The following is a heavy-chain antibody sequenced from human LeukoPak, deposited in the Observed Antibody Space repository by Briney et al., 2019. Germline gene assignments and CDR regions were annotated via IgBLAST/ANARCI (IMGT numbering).Heavy chain of an antibody. CDR3: AREGMYYFDY. CDR1: GFTLSSYA. J-gene: IGHJ4*02. D-gene: IGHD3-10*01. V-gene: IGHV3-53*01. Sequence: GGSLRLSYAAPGFTLSSYAMSWDRQAPGKGLEWVSVIYSGGSTYYADSVKGRFTISRDNSKNTLYLQMNSLRAEDTAVYYCAREGMYYFDYWGQGTLVTVSS. CDR2: IYSGGST.